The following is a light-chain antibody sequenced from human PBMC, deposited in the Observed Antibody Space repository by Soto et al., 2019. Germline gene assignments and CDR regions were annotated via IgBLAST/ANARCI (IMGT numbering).Light chain of an antibody. CDR2: GAS. V-gene: IGKV3-20*01. J-gene: IGKJ1*01. Sequence: EIVLTQSPGTLSLSPGERATLSCRASQSVSSSYLAWYQQKPGQAPRLLMYGASSRVTGISDRFSGSGSGTDFTLTISRLESEDFAMYYCQQYGDLPRTFGQGTKVEIK. CDR1: QSVSSSY. CDR3: QQYGDLPRT.